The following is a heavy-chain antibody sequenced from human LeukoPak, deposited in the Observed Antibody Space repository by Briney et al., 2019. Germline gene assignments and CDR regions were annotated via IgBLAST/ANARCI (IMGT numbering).Heavy chain of an antibody. D-gene: IGHD3-3*01. CDR3: ARTATIFGVVTFDY. CDR1: GGTFSSYA. Sequence: SVKVSCKASGGTFSSYAISWVRQAPGQGLEWMGRIIPILGIANYAQKFQGRVTITADKSTSTAYMELSSLRSEDTAVYYCARTATIFGVVTFDYWGQGTLVTVSS. J-gene: IGHJ4*02. V-gene: IGHV1-69*04. CDR2: IIPILGIA.